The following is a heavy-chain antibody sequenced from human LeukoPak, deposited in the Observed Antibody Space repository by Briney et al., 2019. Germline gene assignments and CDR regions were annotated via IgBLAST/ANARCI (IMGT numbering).Heavy chain of an antibody. CDR2: IIPIFGTA. CDR3: ARADAGNIAVASYSY. Sequence: SVKVSCKASGGTFSSYAISWVRQAPGQGLEWMGGIIPIFGTANYAQKFQGKVTITADKSTSTAYMELSSLRSEDTAVYYCARADAGNIAVASYSYWGQGTLVTVSS. J-gene: IGHJ4*02. V-gene: IGHV1-69*06. CDR1: GGTFSSYA. D-gene: IGHD6-19*01.